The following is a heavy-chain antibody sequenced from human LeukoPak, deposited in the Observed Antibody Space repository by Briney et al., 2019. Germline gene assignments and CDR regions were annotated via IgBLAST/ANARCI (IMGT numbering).Heavy chain of an antibody. CDR3: ARVYSSGWYYFDY. J-gene: IGHJ4*02. D-gene: IGHD6-19*01. Sequence: SGTLSLTCAVSGGSISSSNWWSWVRQPPGKGLEWIGEIYHSGSTNYNPSLKSRVTISVDKSKNQFSLKLSSVTAADTAVYYCARVYSSGWYYFDYWGQGTLVTVSS. V-gene: IGHV4-4*02. CDR2: IYHSGST. CDR1: GGSISSSNW.